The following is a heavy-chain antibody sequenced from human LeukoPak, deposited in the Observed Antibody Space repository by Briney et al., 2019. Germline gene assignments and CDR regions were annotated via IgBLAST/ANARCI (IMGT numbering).Heavy chain of an antibody. CDR2: VYHSGST. D-gene: IGHD3-10*01. J-gene: IGHJ4*02. CDR3: ARAHGSPSVRLFDS. Sequence: PSQTLSLTCTVSGVSISSGDYYWSWIRQPPGKVLEWIGYVYHSGSTYYSPPLRNRVTLSVDTSKNQFSLKLSSVTAADTAVYYCARAHGSPSVRLFDSWGQGTLVTVSS. CDR1: GVSISSGDYY. V-gene: IGHV4-30-4*01.